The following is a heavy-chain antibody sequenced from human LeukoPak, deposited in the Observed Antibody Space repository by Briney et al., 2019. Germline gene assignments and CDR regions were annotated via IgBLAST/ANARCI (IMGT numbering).Heavy chain of an antibody. V-gene: IGHV7-4-1*02. D-gene: IGHD6-19*01. Sequence: GGSLRLSCAASGYTFTSYAMNWVRQAPGQGLEWMGWINTNTGNPTYAQGFTGRFVFSLDTSVSTAYLQISSLKAEDTAMYYCARGGIAVAGPPVDYWGQGTLVTVSS. CDR1: GYTFTSYA. CDR2: INTNTGNP. CDR3: ARGGIAVAGPPVDY. J-gene: IGHJ4*02.